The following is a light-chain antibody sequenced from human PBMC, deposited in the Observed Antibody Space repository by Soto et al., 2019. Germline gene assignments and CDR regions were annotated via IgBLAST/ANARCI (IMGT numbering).Light chain of an antibody. CDR3: QQYDDYPLT. V-gene: IGKV1-5*01. J-gene: IGKJ4*01. CDR1: QSIKDW. Sequence: DIQMTQSPSTLSASVGDRVTIXXRASQSIKDWLAWYQQKPGTAPKLXIYDASTLESGVPSRFSGSGAGTEFTLTISSLQADDFATYFCQQYDDYPLTFGGGTKVDIK. CDR2: DAS.